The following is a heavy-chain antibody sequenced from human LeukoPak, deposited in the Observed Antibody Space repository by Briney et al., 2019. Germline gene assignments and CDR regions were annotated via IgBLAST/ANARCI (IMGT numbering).Heavy chain of an antibody. CDR1: GFTFSSYA. CDR3: AKRYSGSGYYYYGMDV. J-gene: IGHJ6*02. D-gene: IGHD1-26*01. V-gene: IGHV3-23*01. Sequence: GGSLRLSCAASGFTFSSYAMSWVRQAPGKGLEWVSAISGSGGSTYYADSVKGRFTISRDNSKNTLYLQMNSLRAEDTAVYYCAKRYSGSGYYYYGMDVWGQGTTVTVSS. CDR2: ISGSGGST.